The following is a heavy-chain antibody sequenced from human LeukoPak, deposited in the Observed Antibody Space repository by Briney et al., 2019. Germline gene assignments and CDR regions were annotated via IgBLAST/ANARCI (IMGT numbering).Heavy chain of an antibody. CDR3: ARLIGTRPPFDY. Sequence: PSETLSLTCAVYGGSFSGYYWSWIRQRPGKGLERIGEINHSGSTNYNPSLKSRVTISVDTSKNQFSLKLSSVTAADTAVYYCARLIGTRPPFDYWGQGTLVTVSS. V-gene: IGHV4-34*01. CDR1: GGSFSGYY. CDR2: INHSGST. J-gene: IGHJ4*02.